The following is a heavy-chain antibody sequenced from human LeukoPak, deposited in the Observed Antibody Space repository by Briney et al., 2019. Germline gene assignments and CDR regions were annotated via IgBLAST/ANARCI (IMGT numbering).Heavy chain of an antibody. D-gene: IGHD3-22*01. V-gene: IGHV1-18*01. J-gene: IGHJ2*01. CDR3: ARYLDYYDSSGIYWYFDL. CDR1: GYTFTSYG. Sequence: ASVKVSCKASGYTFTSYGISWVRQAPGQGLEWMGWISAYNGNTNYAQKLQGRVTMTTDTSTSTACMELRSLRSDDTAVYYCARYLDYYDSSGIYWYFDLWGRGTLVTVSS. CDR2: ISAYNGNT.